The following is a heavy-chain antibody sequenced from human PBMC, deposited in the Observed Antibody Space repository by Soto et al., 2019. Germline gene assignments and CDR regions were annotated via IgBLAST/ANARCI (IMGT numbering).Heavy chain of an antibody. V-gene: IGHV4-34*01. CDR2: INHSGST. Sequence: SETLSLTCAVYGGSFSGYYWSWIRQPPGKGLEWIGEINHSGSTNYNPSLKSRVTISVDTSKNQFSLKLSSVTAADTAVYYCARDSITMVRGVIQFDYWGQGTLVTVSS. J-gene: IGHJ4*02. D-gene: IGHD3-10*01. CDR3: ARDSITMVRGVIQFDY. CDR1: GGSFSGYY.